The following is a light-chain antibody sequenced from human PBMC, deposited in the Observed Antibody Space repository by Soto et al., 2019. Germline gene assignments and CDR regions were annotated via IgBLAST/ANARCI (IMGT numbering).Light chain of an antibody. CDR3: QQSFATLWT. Sequence: DIPLTQSPSSLSASVGDRVTITCRASQNISRYFNWYQQKPGKAPNLLIYAVSILESGVPSRFSGSGSGTDFTLTINSLQPEDIATYYCQQSFATLWTFGQGTKVEI. V-gene: IGKV1-39*01. J-gene: IGKJ1*01. CDR1: QNISRY. CDR2: AVS.